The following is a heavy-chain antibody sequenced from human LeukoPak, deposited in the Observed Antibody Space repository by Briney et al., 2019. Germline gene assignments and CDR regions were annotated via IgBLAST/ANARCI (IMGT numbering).Heavy chain of an antibody. Sequence: ASVKVSCKSSRFTFTDHYIHWVRLGPGQGLEWMGYIGPHSTFTSSPQEFQGRVTMTRDASMSTAYMELTRLTSDDTAVYYCVREGEGPLSKDFDYWGQGTLVTVSS. V-gene: IGHV1-2*02. CDR3: VREGEGPLSKDFDY. D-gene: IGHD2/OR15-2a*01. J-gene: IGHJ4*02. CDR2: IGPHSTFT. CDR1: RFTFTDHY.